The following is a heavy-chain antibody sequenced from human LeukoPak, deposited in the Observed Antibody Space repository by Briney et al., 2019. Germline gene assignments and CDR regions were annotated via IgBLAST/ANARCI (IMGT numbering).Heavy chain of an antibody. D-gene: IGHD6-19*01. CDR3: ARDRSSGWYYFDY. J-gene: IGHJ4*02. Sequence: PGSSLRLSCAASGFTFSSYAMHWVRQAPGKGLEWVAVISYDGSNKYYADSVKGRFTISRDNSNNTLYLQMNSLRAEDTAVYYCARDRSSGWYYFDYWGRGTLVTVSS. CDR2: ISYDGSNK. V-gene: IGHV3-30*04. CDR1: GFTFSSYA.